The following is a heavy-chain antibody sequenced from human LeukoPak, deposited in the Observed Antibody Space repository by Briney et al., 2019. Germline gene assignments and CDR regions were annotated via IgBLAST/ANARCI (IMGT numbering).Heavy chain of an antibody. CDR3: ARDHVVYGSGSYYGWFDP. J-gene: IGHJ5*02. V-gene: IGHV3-66*01. CDR1: GFTFSSYA. CDR2: IYSGGST. Sequence: GGSLRLSCAASGFTFSSYAMSWVRQAPGKGLEWVSVIYSGGSTYYADSVKGRFTISRDNSKNTLYLQMNSLRAENTAVYYCARDHVVYGSGSYYGWFDPWGQGTLVTVSS. D-gene: IGHD3-10*01.